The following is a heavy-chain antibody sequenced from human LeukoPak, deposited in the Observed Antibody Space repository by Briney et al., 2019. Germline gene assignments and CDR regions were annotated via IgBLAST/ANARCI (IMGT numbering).Heavy chain of an antibody. CDR1: GFTFSSYA. D-gene: IGHD6-19*01. CDR2: ISGSGGST. V-gene: IGHV3-23*01. Sequence: GGSLRLSCAASGFTFSSYAMSWVRQAPGKGLEWVSAISGSGGSTYYADSVKGRFTISRDNSKNTLYLQMNSLRAEDTAVYYCARNPSIAVAGTALGDYWGQGTLVTVSS. J-gene: IGHJ4*02. CDR3: ARNPSIAVAGTALGDY.